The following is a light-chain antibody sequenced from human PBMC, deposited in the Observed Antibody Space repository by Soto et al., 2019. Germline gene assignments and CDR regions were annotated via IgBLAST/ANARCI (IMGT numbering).Light chain of an antibody. V-gene: IGKV3-20*01. J-gene: IGKJ2*01. CDR1: QSVSSSY. Sequence: EIVLTQCPGTLSLSPGERATLSCRASQSVSSSYLACYQQKPGQAPRLLIYAASSRATGIPGRFSGSGSGTDFTLTISRLEPEAFALYYCQQYGTLLYTFGQGTKVEIK. CDR3: QQYGTLLYT. CDR2: AAS.